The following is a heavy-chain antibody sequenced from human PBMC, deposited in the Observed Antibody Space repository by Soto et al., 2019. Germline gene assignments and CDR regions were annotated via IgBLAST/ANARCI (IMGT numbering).Heavy chain of an antibody. CDR3: ARGTSMVRGVIEGVALDY. CDR2: IWYDGSNK. Sequence: GGSLRLSCAASGFTFSSYGMHWIRQAPGKGLEWVAVIWYDGSNKYYADSVKGRFTISRDNSKNTLYLQMNSLRAEDTAVYYCARGTSMVRGVIEGVALDYWGQGTLVTVSS. D-gene: IGHD3-10*01. CDR1: GFTFSSYG. J-gene: IGHJ4*02. V-gene: IGHV3-33*01.